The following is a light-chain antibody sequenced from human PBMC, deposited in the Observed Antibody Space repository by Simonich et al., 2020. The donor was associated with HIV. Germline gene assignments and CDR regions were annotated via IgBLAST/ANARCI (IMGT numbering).Light chain of an antibody. CDR1: QRISSSY. Sequence: EIVMTQSPATLSVSPGERATLSCRASQRISSSYLAWYQQKPGLAPRLLIYDASSRATGIPDRFSGSGSGTDYTLTISKLEPEDFAVYYCQQYSNSLWTFGQGTKVEIK. V-gene: IGKV3D-20*01. J-gene: IGKJ1*01. CDR2: DAS. CDR3: QQYSNSLWT.